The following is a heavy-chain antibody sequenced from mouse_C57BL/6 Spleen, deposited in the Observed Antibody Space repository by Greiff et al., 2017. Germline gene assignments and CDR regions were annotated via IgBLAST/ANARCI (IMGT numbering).Heavy chain of an antibody. Sequence: VQLQQSGAELVRPGASVTLSCKASGYTFTDYAMHWVKQTPVHGLEWIGAIGPETGGTAYNQKFKGKAILTAAKSSSTAFMKLRSLTSDDAAVYYCRREDVYDGVQFAYWGQGTLVTVSA. CDR3: RREDVYDGVQFAY. CDR2: IGPETGGT. V-gene: IGHV1-15*01. D-gene: IGHD2-3*01. CDR1: GYTFTDYA. J-gene: IGHJ3*01.